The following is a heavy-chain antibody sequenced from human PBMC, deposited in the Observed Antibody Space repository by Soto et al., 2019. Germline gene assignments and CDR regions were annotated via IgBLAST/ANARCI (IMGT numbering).Heavy chain of an antibody. Sequence: QVQLVQSGAEVKKPEASVKVSCKASGYTFTNDYMHWVRQAPGQGLEWMEIINPSTGTTSYAQMFQSRVTMTRDMATSTVNMELSSLRADDTAGYYCARASCDRVRVVKEFDCWGQGTLFTVSS. CDR2: INPSTGTT. CDR1: GYTFTNDY. CDR3: ARASCDRVRVVKEFDC. D-gene: IGHD3-10*01. V-gene: IGHV1-46*01. J-gene: IGHJ4*02.